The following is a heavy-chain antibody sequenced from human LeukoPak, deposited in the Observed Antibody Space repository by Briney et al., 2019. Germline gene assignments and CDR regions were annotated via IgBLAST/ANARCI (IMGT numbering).Heavy chain of an antibody. V-gene: IGHV3-21*04. D-gene: IGHD3-16*01. CDR2: ISSSSSYI. CDR1: GFTFSSYT. J-gene: IGHJ4*02. Sequence: PGGSLRLSCAASGFTFSSYTMNWVRQAPGKGLEWVSSISSSSSYIYYADSVKGRFTISRDKSKNTLYLQMNSLRAEDTAVYYCAKDGGQEVDYWGQGTLVTVSS. CDR3: AKDGGQEVDY.